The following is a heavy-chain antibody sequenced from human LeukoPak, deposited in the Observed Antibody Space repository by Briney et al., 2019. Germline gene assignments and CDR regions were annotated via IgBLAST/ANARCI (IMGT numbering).Heavy chain of an antibody. D-gene: IGHD3-3*01. CDR2: ISYDGSTK. CDR3: AGHFGAWHYFDY. J-gene: IGHJ4*02. V-gene: IGHV3-30*04. Sequence: QPGRSLRLSCAASGFTFSNYAMNWVRQAPGKGLEWVALISYDGSTKYSTDSVKGRFTISRDNSKNTLYLQMNSLRPEDTAVYYCAGHFGAWHYFDYWGQGTLVTVSS. CDR1: GFTFSNYA.